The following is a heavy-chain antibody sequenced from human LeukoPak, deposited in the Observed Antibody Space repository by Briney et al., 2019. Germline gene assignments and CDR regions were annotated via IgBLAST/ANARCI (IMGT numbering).Heavy chain of an antibody. CDR2: ISYSGST. D-gene: IGHD3-16*02. J-gene: IGHJ4*02. Sequence: PSETLSLTCTVSGDSISSYYWSWIRQPPGKGLEWIGSISYSGSTNYSPSLKSRVTMSVDTSQNQFSLNLSSVTAADTAVYYCARQRRVTPGFFDYWGRGTLVTVSS. V-gene: IGHV4-59*08. CDR1: GDSISSYY. CDR3: ARQRRVTPGFFDY.